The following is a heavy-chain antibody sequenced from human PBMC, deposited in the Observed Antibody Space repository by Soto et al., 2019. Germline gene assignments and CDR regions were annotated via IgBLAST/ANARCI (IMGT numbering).Heavy chain of an antibody. Sequence: AASVKVSCKVSGYTLTELSMHWVRQAPGKGLEWMGGFDPEDGETIYAQKFQGRVTMTEDTSTDTAYMELSSLRSEDTAVYYCATAFTYYYGWSMVDYWGQGTLVTVSS. CDR1: GYTLTELS. J-gene: IGHJ4*02. D-gene: IGHD3-10*01. V-gene: IGHV1-24*01. CDR2: FDPEDGET. CDR3: ATAFTYYYGWSMVDY.